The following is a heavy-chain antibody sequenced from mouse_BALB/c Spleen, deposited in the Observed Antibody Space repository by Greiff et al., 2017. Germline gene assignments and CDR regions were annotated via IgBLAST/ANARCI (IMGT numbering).Heavy chain of an antibody. D-gene: IGHD3-1*01. CDR1: GFNIKDTY. J-gene: IGHJ3*01. V-gene: IGHV14-3*02. Sequence: VQLQQSGAELVKPGASVKLSCTASGFNIKDTYMHWVKQRPEQGLEWIGRIDPANGNTKYDPKFQGKATITADTSSNTAYLQLSSLTSEDTAVYYCARGSSVPWFAYWGQGTLVTVSA. CDR2: IDPANGNT. CDR3: ARGSSVPWFAY.